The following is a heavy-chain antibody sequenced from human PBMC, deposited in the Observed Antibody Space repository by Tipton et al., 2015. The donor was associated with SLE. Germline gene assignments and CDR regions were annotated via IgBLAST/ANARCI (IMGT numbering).Heavy chain of an antibody. CDR1: NDSISSTYW. V-gene: IGHV4-4*01. CDR2: IYHTGST. CDR3: ARRFFDGSGSI. J-gene: IGHJ4*02. D-gene: IGHD3-22*01. Sequence: TLSLTCTVSNDSISSTYWWSWVRQSPGKGLEWIGEIYHTGSTTWNPSLKSRVTISVDKSKNQFSLKLTSVTAADTAVYFCARRFFDGSGSIWGQGTLVTVSS.